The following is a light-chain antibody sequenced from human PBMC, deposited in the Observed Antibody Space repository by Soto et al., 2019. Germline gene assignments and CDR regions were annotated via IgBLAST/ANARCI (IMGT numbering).Light chain of an antibody. CDR1: QSVLYSSNNKNY. CDR2: DAS. CDR3: QQYENLPT. Sequence: DIVITLSLESLPISLAERATINCKSSQSVLYSSNNKNYLAWYQQKPGRAPKLLIYDASNLEAGVPSRFRGSGSGTDFTFTISRLQPEDIATYYCQQYENLPTFGQGTRLE. J-gene: IGKJ5*01. V-gene: IGKV4-1*01.